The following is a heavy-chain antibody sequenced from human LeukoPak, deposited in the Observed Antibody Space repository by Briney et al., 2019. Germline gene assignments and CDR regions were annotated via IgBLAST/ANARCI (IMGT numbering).Heavy chain of an antibody. J-gene: IGHJ6*02. D-gene: IGHD5-24*01. CDR1: GYTFTSYA. CDR2: INPNGRT. CDR3: ARSTDGYNGNYYSD. Sequence: ASVTVSCKAAGYTFTSYAMNWVRQAPGQGLEWMGIINPNGRTTYAQKFLGRVTMTRDTSTSTVYMELSTLRSEDTAVYYCARSTDGYNGNYYSDWGQGTTVTVSS. V-gene: IGHV1-46*01.